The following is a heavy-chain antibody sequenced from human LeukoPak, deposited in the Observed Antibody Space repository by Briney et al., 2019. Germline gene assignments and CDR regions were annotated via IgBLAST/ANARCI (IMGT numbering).Heavy chain of an antibody. V-gene: IGHV4-39*07. CDR3: ARTKLMVYASWFDP. CDR2: INHSGST. CDR1: DGSISSGPYY. J-gene: IGHJ5*02. Sequence: SETLSLTCTVSDGSISSGPYYWGWIRQPPGKGLEWIGEINHSGSTNYNPSLKSRVTISVDTSKNQFSLKLSSVTAADTAVYYCARTKLMVYASWFDPWGQGTLVTVSS. D-gene: IGHD2-8*01.